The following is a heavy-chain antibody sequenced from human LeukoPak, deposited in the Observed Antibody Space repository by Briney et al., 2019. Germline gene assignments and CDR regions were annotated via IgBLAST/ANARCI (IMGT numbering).Heavy chain of an antibody. J-gene: IGHJ4*02. CDR2: INPNSGGT. D-gene: IGHD1-14*01. CDR1: GYSFTDYY. Sequence: ASVKVSCKTSGYSFTDYYMHWVRQAPGQGLEWMGWINPNSGGTSSAQKFQGRVTMTSDTSITTVYMEWSWLTSDDKAIYYCARTDGLDGGRNSIARWVQATLVT. CDR3: ARTDGLDGGRNSIAR. V-gene: IGHV1-2*02.